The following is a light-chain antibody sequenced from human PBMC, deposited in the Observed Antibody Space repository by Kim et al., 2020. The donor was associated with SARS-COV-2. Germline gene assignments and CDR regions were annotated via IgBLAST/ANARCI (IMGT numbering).Light chain of an antibody. J-gene: IGKJ2*03. CDR2: WAS. Sequence: DIVMTQSPDSLAVSLGERATLNCKSSQTVIYNSNNKNYLAWYQQKPGQAPKLLIYWASIRESGVSDRFSGSGSETDFTLTISSLQAEDGAVYYCQQYYSTPPSFGQGTKLEIK. CDR1: QTVIYNSNNKNY. CDR3: QQYYSTPPS. V-gene: IGKV4-1*01.